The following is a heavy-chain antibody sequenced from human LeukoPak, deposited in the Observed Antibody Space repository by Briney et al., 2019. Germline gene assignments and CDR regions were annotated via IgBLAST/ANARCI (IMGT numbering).Heavy chain of an antibody. V-gene: IGHV1-8*03. CDR2: MNPNSGNT. D-gene: IGHD3/OR15-3a*01. Sequence: ASVKVSCKASGYTFTSYDINWVRQATGQGLEWMGWMNPNSGNTGYAQKFQGRVTITRNTSISTAYMELSSLRSEDTAVYYCVIGWTGEYFDYWGQGTLVTVSS. CDR1: GYTFTSYD. CDR3: VIGWTGEYFDY. J-gene: IGHJ4*02.